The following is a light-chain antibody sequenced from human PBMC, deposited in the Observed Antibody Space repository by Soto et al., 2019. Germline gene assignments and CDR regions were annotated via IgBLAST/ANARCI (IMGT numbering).Light chain of an antibody. V-gene: IGLV2-23*02. J-gene: IGLJ2*01. Sequence: QLVLTQPASVSGSPGQSITISCTGTSSDVGNYNLVSWYQQHPGKAPEFIIYEVSKRPSGVSNRFSGSKSGNTASLTISGLQAEDEADYYCCSYASSTSVIFGGGTKLTVL. CDR2: EVS. CDR3: CSYASSTSVI. CDR1: SSDVGNYNL.